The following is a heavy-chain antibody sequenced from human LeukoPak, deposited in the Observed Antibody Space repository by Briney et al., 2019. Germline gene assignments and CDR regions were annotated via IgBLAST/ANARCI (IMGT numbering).Heavy chain of an antibody. Sequence: PSETLSLTCTVSGGSISSGGYYWSWIRQHPGKGLEWIGYIYYSGSTYYNPSLKSRVTISVDTSKNQFSLKLSSVTAADTAVYYCARGGCSSTSCYRIDDAFDIWGQGTMATVSS. D-gene: IGHD2-2*01. J-gene: IGHJ3*02. CDR2: IYYSGST. CDR3: ARGGCSSTSCYRIDDAFDI. CDR1: GGSISSGGYY. V-gene: IGHV4-31*03.